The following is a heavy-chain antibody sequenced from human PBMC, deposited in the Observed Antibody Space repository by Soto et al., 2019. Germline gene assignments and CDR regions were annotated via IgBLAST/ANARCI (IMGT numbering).Heavy chain of an antibody. Sequence: EVQLVESGGGLVQPGGPLSLSCAVSGFTFSSFWMHWVRQAPGEGLVWVSRINTDGSSTSYADSVKGRFTISRDNAKNTLYLQMNSLRVEDTAMYYCAKRGVDTFGLSYWGQGTLVTVSS. CDR2: INTDGSST. D-gene: IGHD3-10*01. V-gene: IGHV3-74*01. J-gene: IGHJ4*02. CDR1: GFTFSSFW. CDR3: AKRGVDTFGLSY.